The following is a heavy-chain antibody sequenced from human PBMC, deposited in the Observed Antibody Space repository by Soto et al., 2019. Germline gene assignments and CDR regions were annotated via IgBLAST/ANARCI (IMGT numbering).Heavy chain of an antibody. D-gene: IGHD3-10*01. Sequence: EVQLVESGGGLIQPGWSLRLSCAASGFTVSSNYMSWVRQAPGKGLEWVSVIYSGGSTYYADSVKGRFTISRDNSKNTLYLQMNSLRAEDTAVYYCAKLWFGENGWFDPWGQGTLVTVSS. J-gene: IGHJ5*02. CDR3: AKLWFGENGWFDP. CDR2: IYSGGST. V-gene: IGHV3-53*01. CDR1: GFTVSSNY.